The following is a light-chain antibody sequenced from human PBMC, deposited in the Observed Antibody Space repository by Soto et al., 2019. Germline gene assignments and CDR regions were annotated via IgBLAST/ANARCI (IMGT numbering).Light chain of an antibody. J-gene: IGKJ1*01. CDR3: QHYGSSVPWT. CDR1: QSVTTNY. CDR2: AAS. Sequence: VLTQSPGTVSLSPGERATLSCRASQSVTTNYLAWYQQKPGQAPRLLIYAASSRATGIPDRFSGSGSGTDFTLSISRVESEDFTVYYCQHYGSSVPWTFGQGTKVESK. V-gene: IGKV3-20*01.